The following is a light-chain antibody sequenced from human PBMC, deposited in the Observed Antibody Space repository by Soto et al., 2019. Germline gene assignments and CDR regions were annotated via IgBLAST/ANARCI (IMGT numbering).Light chain of an antibody. V-gene: IGKV3-15*01. CDR1: QSVSSN. CDR2: GAS. CDR3: QQYNNWPQWT. J-gene: IGKJ1*01. Sequence: EIVMTQSRSTLSVSPGERATLSCRASQSVSSNLAWYQQKPGQAPRLLIYGASTRATGIPARFSGSGSGTEFTLTISSLQSEDFAVYYCQQYNNWPQWTFGQGTKVEIK.